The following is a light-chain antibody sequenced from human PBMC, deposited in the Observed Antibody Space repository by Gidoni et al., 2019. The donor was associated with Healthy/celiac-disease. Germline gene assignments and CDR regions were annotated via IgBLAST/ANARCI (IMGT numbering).Light chain of an antibody. CDR2: AAS. CDR1: ESINSY. V-gene: IGKV1-39*01. CDR3: QQSYSTPLT. Sequence: DSQMTQSPASLSASVGDRVTITCRASESINSYLNWYQQKPGTAPKLLTYAASRLQSGVPSRFSGSGSGTDFTLTISSLQPEDFATYYCQQSYSTPLTFGGGTKVEIK. J-gene: IGKJ4*01.